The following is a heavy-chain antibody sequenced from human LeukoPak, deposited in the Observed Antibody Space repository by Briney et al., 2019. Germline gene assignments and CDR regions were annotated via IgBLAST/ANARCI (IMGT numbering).Heavy chain of an antibody. J-gene: IGHJ4*02. CDR1: DYTFTSYG. CDR3: TRDPDGDYDFDY. CDR2: IDTYNDKT. D-gene: IGHD4-17*01. Sequence: ASVKVSFKASDYTFTSYGISWVRQAPGQGLEWMGWIDTYNDKTNYAQKLQGRDTMTRDTSTSTAYMELRSLRSDDTAVYYCTRDPDGDYDFDYWGQGTLVTVSS. V-gene: IGHV1-18*01.